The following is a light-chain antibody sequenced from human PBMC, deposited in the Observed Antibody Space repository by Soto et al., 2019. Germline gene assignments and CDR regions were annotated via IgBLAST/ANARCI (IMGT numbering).Light chain of an antibody. CDR1: QNILYSSNNKNY. CDR2: WAS. J-gene: IGKJ3*01. Sequence: DIVMTRSPDSLAVSLGERATINCKSSQNILYSSNNKNYLAWYQQKPGLPPKLLIYWASTRESGVPDRFSGSGSGTDFALTISSLQAEDVAVYYCQQYYSTPLTFGPGTKVDIK. V-gene: IGKV4-1*01. CDR3: QQYYSTPLT.